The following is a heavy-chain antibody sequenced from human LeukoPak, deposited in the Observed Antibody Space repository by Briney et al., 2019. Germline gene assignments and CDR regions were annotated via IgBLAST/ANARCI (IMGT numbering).Heavy chain of an antibody. CDR3: ARSNVDTAMAFDY. V-gene: IGHV3-7*01. D-gene: IGHD5-18*01. CDR2: IKQDESEK. Sequence: GGSLRLSCVGSGFSFSSYWMSWVRQAPGKGLEWVANIKQDESEKYYADSVKGRFTISRDNAKNSLYLQMNSLKAEDTAVYYCARSNVDTAMAFDYWGQGTLVTVSS. CDR1: GFSFSSYW. J-gene: IGHJ4*02.